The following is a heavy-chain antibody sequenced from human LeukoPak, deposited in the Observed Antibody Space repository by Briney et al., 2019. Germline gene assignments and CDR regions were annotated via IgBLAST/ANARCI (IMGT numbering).Heavy chain of an antibody. CDR3: AKDTGAVGYCSGGSCSGGFDY. CDR2: ISGSGGLI. CDR1: GFTFSSFA. J-gene: IGHJ4*02. D-gene: IGHD2-15*01. V-gene: IGHV3-23*01. Sequence: PGGSLRLSCAASGFTFSSFAMNWVRLAPGKGLEWVSLISGSGGLIYYADSVKDRFTISRDNSKNTLYLQMNSLRAEDTALYYCAKDTGAVGYCSGGSCSGGFDYWGQGTLVTVSS.